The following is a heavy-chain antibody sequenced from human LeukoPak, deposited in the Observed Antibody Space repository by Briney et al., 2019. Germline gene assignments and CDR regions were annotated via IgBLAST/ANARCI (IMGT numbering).Heavy chain of an antibody. Sequence: ASVKVSCKVSGYTLTELSMHWVRRAPGKGLEWMGGFDPEDGETIYAQEFQGRVTMTEDTSTDTAYMELSSLRSEDTAVYYCATWYSYGYYFDYWGQGTLVTVSS. CDR1: GYTLTELS. V-gene: IGHV1-24*01. D-gene: IGHD5-18*01. CDR2: FDPEDGET. CDR3: ATWYSYGYYFDY. J-gene: IGHJ4*02.